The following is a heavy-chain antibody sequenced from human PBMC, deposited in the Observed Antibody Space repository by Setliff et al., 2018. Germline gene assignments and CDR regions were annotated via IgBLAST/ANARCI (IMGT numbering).Heavy chain of an antibody. V-gene: IGHV4-39*07. CDR2: IYYRGST. Sequence: SETLSLTCTVSGGSVSSASHYWAWIRQPPGKGLEWTGSIYYRGSTFIYPSLRSRVPISADTSKNQFSLKLTSVTAADTAMYYCAGVYGENDLPDIWGQGTMVTVSS. J-gene: IGHJ3*02. CDR3: AGVYGENDLPDI. D-gene: IGHD4-17*01. CDR1: GGSVSSASHY.